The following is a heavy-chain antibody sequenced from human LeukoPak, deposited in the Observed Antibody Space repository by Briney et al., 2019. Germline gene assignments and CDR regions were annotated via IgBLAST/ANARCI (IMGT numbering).Heavy chain of an antibody. CDR1: GGSISSGDYY. Sequence: SQTLSLTCTVSGGSISSGDYYWSWIRQPPGKGLEWIGYIYYSGSTYYNPSLKSRVTISVDTSKNQFSLKLSSVTAADTAVYYCAREERASQRYYYGSGSPWYYYGMDVWGQGATVTVSS. V-gene: IGHV4-30-4*01. J-gene: IGHJ6*02. CDR3: AREERASQRYYYGSGSPWYYYGMDV. CDR2: IYYSGST. D-gene: IGHD3-10*01.